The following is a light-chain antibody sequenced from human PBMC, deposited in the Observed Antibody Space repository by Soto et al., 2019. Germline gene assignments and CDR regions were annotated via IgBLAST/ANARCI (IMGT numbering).Light chain of an antibody. V-gene: IGKV2-24*01. J-gene: IGKJ1*01. CDR3: CKVTFRWT. CDR2: KIS. CDR1: QSLVHSDGNTY. Sequence: DIVMTQTPLSSPVTLGQPASISCRSSQSLVHSDGNTYLSWLQQRPGQPPRLLIYKISNRFSGVQDGFVGGGAGTDSPLKISGLEAEEVGFFYCCKVTFRWTFGKGTKVKSN.